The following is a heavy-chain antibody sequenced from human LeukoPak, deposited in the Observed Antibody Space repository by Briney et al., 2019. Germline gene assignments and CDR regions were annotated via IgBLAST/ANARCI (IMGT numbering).Heavy chain of an antibody. D-gene: IGHD6-13*01. CDR3: ARDWTHSGYSSSWYQGSWFDP. J-gene: IGHJ5*02. CDR1: GGSISSSSYY. V-gene: IGHV4-39*07. CDR2: IYYSGST. Sequence: ETRSLTCTVSGGSISSSSYYWGWIRQPPGQGLEWIGSIYYSGSTYYNPSLKSRVTISVDTSKNQFSLKLSSVTAADTAVYYCARDWTHSGYSSSWYQGSWFDPWGQGTLVTVSS.